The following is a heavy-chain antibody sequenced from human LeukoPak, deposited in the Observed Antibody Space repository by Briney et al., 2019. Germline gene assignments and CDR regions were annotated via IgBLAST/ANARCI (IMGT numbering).Heavy chain of an antibody. Sequence: PGGSLRLSCAASGFTFSSYSMNWVRQAPGKGLEWVSAISGSGGSTYYADSVKGRFTISRDNSKNTLYLQMNSLRAEDTAVYYCAKDEWYYDSSGYPFDHWGQGTLVTVSS. CDR3: AKDEWYYDSSGYPFDH. CDR2: ISGSGGST. J-gene: IGHJ4*02. CDR1: GFTFSSYS. V-gene: IGHV3-23*01. D-gene: IGHD3-22*01.